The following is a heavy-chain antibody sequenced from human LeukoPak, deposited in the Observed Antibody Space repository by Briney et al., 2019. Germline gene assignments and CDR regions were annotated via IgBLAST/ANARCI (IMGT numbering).Heavy chain of an antibody. CDR1: GYTFTSYG. CDR3: ARDAGIVVVTASLDY. V-gene: IGHV1-18*01. Sequence: ASVTVSCTASGYTFTSYGISWVRQAPGQGLEWMGWISAYNGNTNYAQKLQGRVTTTTDTSTSTAYMELRSLRSDDTAVYYCARDAGIVVVTASLDYWGQGTLVTVSS. J-gene: IGHJ4*02. D-gene: IGHD2-21*02. CDR2: ISAYNGNT.